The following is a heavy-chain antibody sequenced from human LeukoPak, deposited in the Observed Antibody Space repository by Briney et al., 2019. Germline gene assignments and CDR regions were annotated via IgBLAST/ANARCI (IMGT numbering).Heavy chain of an antibody. V-gene: IGHV3-21*01. D-gene: IGHD5-18*01. CDR1: GFTFSSYS. CDR3: ARKSDTAFDY. J-gene: IGHJ4*02. Sequence: GGSLRLSCAASGFTFSSYSMNWVRQAPGKGLEWASSISSSSSYIYYADSVKGRFTISRDNAKNSLYLQMNSLRAEDTAVYYCARKSDTAFDYWGQGTLVTVSS. CDR2: ISSSSSYI.